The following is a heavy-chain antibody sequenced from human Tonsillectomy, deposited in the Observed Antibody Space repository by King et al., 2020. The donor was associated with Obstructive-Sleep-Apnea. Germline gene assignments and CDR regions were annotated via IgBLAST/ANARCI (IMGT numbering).Heavy chain of an antibody. D-gene: IGHD3-22*01. CDR2: ISGSGAST. J-gene: IGHJ3*02. CDR3: AKDGTMIVVVITYDAFDI. CDR1: GFTFSSYA. V-gene: IGHV3-23*04. Sequence: VQLVESGGGLVQPGGSLRLSCAASGFTFSSYAMSWVRQAPGKGLEWVSAISGSGASTYYADSVKGRFTISRDNSKNTLYLQMNSLGAEDTAVYYCAKDGTMIVVVITYDAFDIWGQGTMVTVSS.